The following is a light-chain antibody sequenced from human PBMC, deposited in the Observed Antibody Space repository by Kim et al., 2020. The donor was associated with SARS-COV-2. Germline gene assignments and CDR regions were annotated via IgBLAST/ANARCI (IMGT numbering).Light chain of an antibody. J-gene: IGLJ2*01. CDR2: GKN. CDR1: SLRSSY. Sequence: SSELTQDPAVSVALGQTVRIPCQGDSLRSSYASWYQQKPGQAPVPVIYGKNNRPSVIPDRSSGSSSGDTASLTITGAQAEDEADYYCNSRDTSGDHLVFG. CDR3: NSRDTSGDHLV. V-gene: IGLV3-19*01.